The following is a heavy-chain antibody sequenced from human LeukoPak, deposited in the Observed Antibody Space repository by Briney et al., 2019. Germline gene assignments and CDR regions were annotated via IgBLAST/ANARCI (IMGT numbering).Heavy chain of an antibody. J-gene: IGHJ6*02. V-gene: IGHV3-30*04. D-gene: IGHD1-26*01. CDR3: ARQARGGDYYCYGMDV. CDR2: ISYDGSNK. CDR1: GFTFSSYA. Sequence: GGSLRLSCAASGFTFSSYAMHWVRQAPGKGLEWVAVISYDGSNKYYADSVKGRFTISRDNSKNSLYLQMNSLRAEDTAVYYGARQARGGDYYCYGMDVWGQGTTVTVSS.